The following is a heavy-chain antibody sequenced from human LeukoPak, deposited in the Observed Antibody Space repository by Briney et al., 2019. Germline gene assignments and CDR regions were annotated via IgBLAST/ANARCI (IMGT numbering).Heavy chain of an antibody. V-gene: IGHV4-34*01. CDR2: INHSGST. Sequence: SETLSLTCAVYGVSFSGYYWSWIRQPPGKGLEWIGEINHSGSTNYNPSLKSRVTISVDTSKNQFSLKLSSVTAADTAVYYYASTRSYCSSTSCYPIYYYGMDVWGQGTTVTVSS. CDR3: ASTRSYCSSTSCYPIYYYGMDV. J-gene: IGHJ6*02. CDR1: GVSFSGYY. D-gene: IGHD2-2*01.